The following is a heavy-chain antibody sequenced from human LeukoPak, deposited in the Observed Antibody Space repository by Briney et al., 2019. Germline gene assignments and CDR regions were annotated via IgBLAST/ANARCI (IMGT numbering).Heavy chain of an antibody. CDR1: GVTFSSDA. CDR2: ISGSGSST. J-gene: IGHJ4*02. Sequence: GGSLRLSCAASGVTFSSDAMSWVRQAPGRGLEWVSSISGSGSSTYYADSVKGRFTISRDNSKNTLYLQMNSLRAEDTAVYYCARDWYYYDSSGYSRSADYWGQGTLVTVSS. V-gene: IGHV3-23*01. D-gene: IGHD3-22*01. CDR3: ARDWYYYDSSGYSRSADY.